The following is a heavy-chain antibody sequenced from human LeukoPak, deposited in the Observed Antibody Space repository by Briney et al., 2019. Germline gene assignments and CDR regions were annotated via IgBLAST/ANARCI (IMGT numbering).Heavy chain of an antibody. V-gene: IGHV1-69*06. CDR3: TTFEGKYSSSWVY. Sequence: GASVKVSCKASGYTFTSYGISWVRQAPGRGLEWMGGIIPIFGTANYAQKFQGRVTITADKSTSTAYMELSSLRSEDTAVYYCTTFEGKYSSSWVYWGQGTLVTVSS. CDR1: GYTFTSYG. J-gene: IGHJ4*02. D-gene: IGHD6-13*01. CDR2: IIPIFGTA.